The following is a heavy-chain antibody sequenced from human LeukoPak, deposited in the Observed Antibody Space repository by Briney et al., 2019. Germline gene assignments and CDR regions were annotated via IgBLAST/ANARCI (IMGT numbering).Heavy chain of an antibody. CDR3: AREPTSGREPTSGRPLDY. J-gene: IGHJ4*02. CDR1: GFTFSDYY. D-gene: IGHD5-12*01. CDR2: ISSSGSTI. V-gene: IGHV3-11*01. Sequence: PGGSLRLSCAASGFTFSDYYMSWIRQAPRKGLEWVSYISSSGSTIYYADSVKGRFTISRDNAKNSLYLQMNSLRAEDTAVYYCAREPTSGREPTSGRPLDYWGQGTLVTVSS.